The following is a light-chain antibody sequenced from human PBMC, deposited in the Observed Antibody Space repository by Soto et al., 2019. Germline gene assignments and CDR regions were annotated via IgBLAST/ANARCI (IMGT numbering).Light chain of an antibody. CDR1: QSVSSSH. J-gene: IGKJ2*01. V-gene: IGKV3-20*01. CDR3: QQYGGSPRYT. CDR2: GAS. Sequence: EIVLTQSPGTLSLSPGDRATLSCRASQSVSSSHLAWYQQKPGQAPRLLIYGASNRATGIPDRFSGSGSVTDFTLTISRLEPEDFAVYYCQQYGGSPRYTFGQGTKLEIK.